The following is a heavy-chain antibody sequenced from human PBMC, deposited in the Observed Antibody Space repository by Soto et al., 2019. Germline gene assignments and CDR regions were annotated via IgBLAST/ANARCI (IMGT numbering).Heavy chain of an antibody. CDR3: ARAEVTMVRGIPYYYYYMDV. J-gene: IGHJ6*03. D-gene: IGHD3-10*01. V-gene: IGHV3-74*01. CDR1: GFTFSSYW. Sequence: GGSLRLSCAASGFTFSSYWMHWVRQAPGKGLVWVSRINNDGSSTSYADSVKGRFTISRDNARNTLYLQMNSLRAEDTAVYYCARAEVTMVRGIPYYYYYMDVWGKGTTVTVSS. CDR2: INNDGSST.